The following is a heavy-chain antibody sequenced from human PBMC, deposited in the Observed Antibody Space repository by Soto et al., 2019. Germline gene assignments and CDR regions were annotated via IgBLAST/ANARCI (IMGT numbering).Heavy chain of an antibody. J-gene: IGHJ4*02. CDR1: GGTFSSYT. Sequence: QVQLVQSGAEVKKPGSSVKVSCKASGGTFSSYTISWVRQAPGQGHEWMGRIIPILGIANYAQKFQGRVTITEDKSTSRAYMERSSLRSEDTAVYYCASYCSGGSCYLEDYFDYWGQGTLVTVSS. D-gene: IGHD2-15*01. V-gene: IGHV1-69*02. CDR3: ASYCSGGSCYLEDYFDY. CDR2: IIPILGIA.